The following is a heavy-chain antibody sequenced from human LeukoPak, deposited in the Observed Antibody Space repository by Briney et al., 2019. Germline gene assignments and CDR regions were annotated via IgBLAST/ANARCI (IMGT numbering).Heavy chain of an antibody. CDR1: GGSVSSYY. CDR2: IYTSGST. CDR3: ARVGSWSGYFDY. V-gene: IGHV4-4*07. Sequence: SETLSLTCTVSGGSVSSYYWSWIRQPAGKGLEWIGRIYTSGSTNYNPSLKSRVTMSVDTSKNQFSLKLSSVTAADTAVYYCARVGSWSGYFDYWGQGTLVTVSS. J-gene: IGHJ4*02. D-gene: IGHD6-13*01.